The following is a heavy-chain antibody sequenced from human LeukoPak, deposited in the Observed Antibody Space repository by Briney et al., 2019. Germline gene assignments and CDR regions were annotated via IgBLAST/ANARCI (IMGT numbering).Heavy chain of an antibody. Sequence: GGSLRLSCAASGFTFSSYGMHWVRQAPGKGLEWVAIIWYDGSNKYYEDSVKGRFTISRDNSKNTLYLQMNSLRAEDTAVYYCAREMEATGYYFDYWGQGTLVTVSS. CDR3: AREMEATGYYFDY. J-gene: IGHJ4*02. CDR1: GFTFSSYG. V-gene: IGHV3-30*02. D-gene: IGHD5-12*01. CDR2: IWYDGSNK.